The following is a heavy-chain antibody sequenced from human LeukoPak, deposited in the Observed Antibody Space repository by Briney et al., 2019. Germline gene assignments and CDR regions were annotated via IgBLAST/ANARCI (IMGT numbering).Heavy chain of an antibody. CDR2: ISSSGSTI. CDR1: GFTFSSYE. D-gene: IGHD1-26*01. V-gene: IGHV3-48*03. J-gene: IGHJ4*02. CDR3: ARGLGYSGSYQTFDY. Sequence: GGSLRLSCAASGFTFSSYEMNWVRQAPGKGLEWVSYISSSGSTIYYADSVKGRFTISRDNAKNSLYLQINSLRAEDTAVYYCARGLGYSGSYQTFDYWGQGTLVTVSS.